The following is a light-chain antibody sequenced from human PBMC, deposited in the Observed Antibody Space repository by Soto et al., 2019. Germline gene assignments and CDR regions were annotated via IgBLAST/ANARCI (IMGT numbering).Light chain of an antibody. CDR2: SNN. CDR3: AAWDDSHYV. Sequence: QSVLTQPPSASGTPGQRVTISCSGSSSTIGSNTVNWYQQLPGTAPKLLIYSNNQRPSGVPDRFSGSKSGTSASLAISGLQSEDEADYYCAAWDDSHYVFGTGTKVTVL. V-gene: IGLV1-44*01. J-gene: IGLJ1*01. CDR1: SSTIGSNT.